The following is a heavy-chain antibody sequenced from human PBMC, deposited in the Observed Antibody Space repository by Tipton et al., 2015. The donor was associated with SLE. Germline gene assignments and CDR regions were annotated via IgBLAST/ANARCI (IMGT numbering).Heavy chain of an antibody. CDR1: GYSISSGYY. Sequence: TLSLTCAVSGYSISSGYYWGWIRQPPGKGLEWIGSIYHSGSTYYNPSLKSRVTISVDTSKNRFSLKLSSVTAAGTAVYYCASAVVVNNDWYFDLWGRGTLVTVSS. V-gene: IGHV4-38-2*01. CDR2: IYHSGST. J-gene: IGHJ2*01. D-gene: IGHD3-22*01. CDR3: ASAVVVNNDWYFDL.